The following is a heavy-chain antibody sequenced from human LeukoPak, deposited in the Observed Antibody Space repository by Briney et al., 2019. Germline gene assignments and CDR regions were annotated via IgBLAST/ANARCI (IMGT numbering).Heavy chain of an antibody. CDR3: ARAGGGGWFVDY. CDR1: GFTFSSCT. CDR2: ISSGSNTI. V-gene: IGHV3-48*01. Sequence: GGSLRLSCAASGFTFSSCTMNWLRQAPGKGLEWVSYISSGSNTIYYADSVKGRFTISRDNSKNTLYLQMNSLRAEDTAVYYCARAGGGGWFVDYWGQGTLVTVSS. J-gene: IGHJ4*02. D-gene: IGHD3-10*01.